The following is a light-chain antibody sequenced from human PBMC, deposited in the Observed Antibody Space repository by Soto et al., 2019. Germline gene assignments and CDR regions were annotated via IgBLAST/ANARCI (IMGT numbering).Light chain of an antibody. Sequence: DIVMTQSPDSLAVSVCERATINCKYSQSVLYSSNNKNHLAWYQQKSGQPPKLLIYWASTRESGVPDRFRGSGSGTDFTLTISSLQDEDVAVYYCQQYYSTPWTFGQGTKVEIK. V-gene: IGKV4-1*01. CDR2: WAS. J-gene: IGKJ1*01. CDR3: QQYYSTPWT. CDR1: QSVLYSSNNKNH.